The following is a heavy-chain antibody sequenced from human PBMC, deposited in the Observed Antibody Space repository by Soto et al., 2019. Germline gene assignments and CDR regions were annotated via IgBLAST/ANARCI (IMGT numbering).Heavy chain of an antibody. V-gene: IGHV3-30*18. J-gene: IGHJ4*02. CDR3: AKLWGGYDYRDY. CDR2: ISYDGSNK. CDR1: GFTFSSYG. Sequence: QVQLVESGGGVVQPGRSLRLSCAASGFTFSSYGMHWVRQAPGKGLEWVAVISYDGSNKYYADSVKGRFTISRDNSKNTLYLQMNSLRAEDTAVYYCAKLWGGYDYRDYWGQGTLVTVSS. D-gene: IGHD5-12*01.